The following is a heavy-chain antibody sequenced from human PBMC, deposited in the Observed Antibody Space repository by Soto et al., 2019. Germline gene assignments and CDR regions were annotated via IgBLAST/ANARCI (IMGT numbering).Heavy chain of an antibody. Sequence: SETLSLTCTVSVGSMSSNYWSWIRQHPGKGLEWIGYIYYSGSTYYNPSLKSRVTISVDTSKNQFSLKLSSVTAADTAVYYCARADYVFYGSGSYYNPAHLDYWGQGTLVTVSS. D-gene: IGHD3-10*01. CDR1: VGSMSSNY. CDR3: ARADYVFYGSGSYYNPAHLDY. J-gene: IGHJ4*02. V-gene: IGHV4-31*03. CDR2: IYYSGST.